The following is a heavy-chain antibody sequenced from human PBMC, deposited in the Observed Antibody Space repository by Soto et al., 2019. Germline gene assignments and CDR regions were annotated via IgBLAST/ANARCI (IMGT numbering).Heavy chain of an antibody. J-gene: IGHJ5*02. D-gene: IGHD3-10*01. CDR2: INAGNGDT. Sequence: ASVKVSCKASGYTFSSYTLHWVRQAPGQRLEWMGWINAGNGDTKYSQKFQGRVTITRDTSANSAYMELSSLRSEDTAIYYCARFVLRGLILNSSFDPWGQGTLVTVS. CDR3: ARFVLRGLILNSSFDP. CDR1: GYTFSSYT. V-gene: IGHV1-3*01.